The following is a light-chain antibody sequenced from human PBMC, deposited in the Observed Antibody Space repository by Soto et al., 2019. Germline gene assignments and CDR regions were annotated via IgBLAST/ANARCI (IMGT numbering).Light chain of an antibody. CDR1: QSFRGL. V-gene: IGKV3-11*01. CDR3: QQRNMWPIT. Sequence: DIVVTQSPLTLSLCPLEIATLSCRASQSFRGLLAWYQQKPGQAPRLLIYDAYNRATGIPPRFSGSGSGTDFTLTISSLEPEDSAVYYCQQRNMWPITFGQGTRLEIK. J-gene: IGKJ5*01. CDR2: DAY.